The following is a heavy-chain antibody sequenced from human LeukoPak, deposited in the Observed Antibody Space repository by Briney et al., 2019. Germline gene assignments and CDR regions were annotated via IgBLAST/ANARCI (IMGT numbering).Heavy chain of an antibody. V-gene: IGHV1-2*02. CDR3: SRGPHWDPHFDF. CDR2: INPNSGGT. CDR1: GYTFTGYY. J-gene: IGHJ4*02. Sequence: GASVKVSCKASGYTFTGYYMHWVRQAPGQGLEWMGWINPNSGGTNYAQKFQGRVTMTWDTSISTASMELSRLRSDDTAVYYCSRGPHWDPHFDFWGQGTLVTVSS. D-gene: IGHD7-27*01.